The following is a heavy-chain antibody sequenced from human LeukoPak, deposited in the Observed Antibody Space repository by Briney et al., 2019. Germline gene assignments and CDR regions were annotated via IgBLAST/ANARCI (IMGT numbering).Heavy chain of an antibody. CDR3: ARGPPYSGSSTPSPSQYYHYYYHMDV. CDR2: MNPNSGNT. D-gene: IGHD1-26*01. V-gene: IGHV1-8*01. J-gene: IGHJ6*03. CDR1: GYTFTSYD. Sequence: GASVKVSCKASGYTFTSYDINWVRQATGQGLEWMGWMNPNSGNTGYAQKFQGRVTITADEFTSTAYMELSSLRSDDTAVYYCARGPPYSGSSTPSPSQYYHYYYHMDVWAKGTTVTVSS.